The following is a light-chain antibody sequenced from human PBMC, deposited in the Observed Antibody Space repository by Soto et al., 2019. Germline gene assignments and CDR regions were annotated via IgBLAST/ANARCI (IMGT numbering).Light chain of an antibody. CDR3: HQYGSSPYT. Sequence: EIVLTQSPGTLSLSPGERATLSCRASQSVSSSYLAWYQQKPGQAPRLLIYGASSRATGIPDRFSGSGSGTDFTLTISRLEPEDFAVYYCHQYGSSPYTFGQGTKHEIK. CDR1: QSVSSSY. V-gene: IGKV3-20*01. CDR2: GAS. J-gene: IGKJ2*01.